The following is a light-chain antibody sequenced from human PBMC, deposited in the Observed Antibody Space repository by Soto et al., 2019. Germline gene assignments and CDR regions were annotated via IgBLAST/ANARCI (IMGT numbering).Light chain of an antibody. J-gene: IGKJ1*01. CDR1: QSISSW. CDR3: QQYENWPWT. Sequence: GDRVTITCRASQSISSWLAWYQQKQGKAPKLLIFAASGLQSGVPSRFSGSGSGTDCTLTISSLQPEDFSTYYCQQYENWPWTFGQGTKVDIK. CDR2: AAS. V-gene: IGKV1-5*01.